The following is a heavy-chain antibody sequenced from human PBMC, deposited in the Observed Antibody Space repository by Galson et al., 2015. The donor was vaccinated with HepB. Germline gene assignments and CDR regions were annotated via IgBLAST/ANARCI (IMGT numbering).Heavy chain of an antibody. Sequence: SLRLSCAASGFTFSSYSMNWVRQAPGKGLEWVSYISSSSSTIYYADYVKGRFTISRDNAKNSLYLQMNSLRADDTAVYYCERGAPYSGYDYYYYYYMDVWGKGTTVTGSS. J-gene: IGHJ6*03. CDR2: ISSSSSTI. CDR3: ERGAPYSGYDYYYYYYMDV. CDR1: GFTFSSYS. D-gene: IGHD5-12*01. V-gene: IGHV3-48*01.